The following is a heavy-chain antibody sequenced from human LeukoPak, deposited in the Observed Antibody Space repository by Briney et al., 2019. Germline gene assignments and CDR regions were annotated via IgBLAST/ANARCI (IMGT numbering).Heavy chain of an antibody. V-gene: IGHV1-8*01. J-gene: IGHJ4*02. D-gene: IGHD1-26*01. CDR3: AKRLLGATTDYFDY. CDR1: GYTFTSSD. CDR2: MNPNSGNT. Sequence: ASVKVSCKASGYTFTSSDINWVRQATGQGLEWMGWMNPNSGNTGYAQKFQGRVTMTRNTSISTAYMELSSLRSEDTAVYYCAKRLLGATTDYFDYWGQGTLVTVSS.